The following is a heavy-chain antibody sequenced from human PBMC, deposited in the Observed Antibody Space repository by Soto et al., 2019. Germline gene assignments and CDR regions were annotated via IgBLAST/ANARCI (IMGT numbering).Heavy chain of an antibody. CDR2: IIPIFGTA. CDR3: ARDRPGGNSNNAFDI. Sequence: SVTGSSNSSGGTFSSYAISWVRQAPGQGLEWMGGIIPIFGTANYAQKFQGRVTITADESTSTAYMELSSLRSEDTAVYYCARDRPGGNSNNAFDIWGQGTMVTVSS. V-gene: IGHV1-69*01. CDR1: GGTFSSYA. D-gene: IGHD3-10*01. J-gene: IGHJ3*02.